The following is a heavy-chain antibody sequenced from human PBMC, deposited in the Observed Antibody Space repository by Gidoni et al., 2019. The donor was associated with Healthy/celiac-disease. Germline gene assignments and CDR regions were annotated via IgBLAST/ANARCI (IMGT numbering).Heavy chain of an antibody. Sequence: EVQLLESGGGLVQPGGSLRLSCAASGFTFSSYAMSWVRQAPGKGLEWVSAISGSGGSTYYADSVKGRFTISRDNSKNTLYLQMNSLRAEDTAVYYCAKALLYYGSSLYYYGMDVWGQGTTVTVSS. V-gene: IGHV3-23*01. CDR2: ISGSGGST. D-gene: IGHD3-10*01. CDR1: GFTFSSYA. CDR3: AKALLYYGSSLYYYGMDV. J-gene: IGHJ6*02.